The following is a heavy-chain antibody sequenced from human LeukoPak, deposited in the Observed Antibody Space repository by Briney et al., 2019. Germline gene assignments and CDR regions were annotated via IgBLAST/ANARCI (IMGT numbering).Heavy chain of an antibody. V-gene: IGHV3-53*01. D-gene: IGHD6-19*01. CDR3: ARASSIGMAGLFDY. Sequence: PGGSLRLSCAASGFTVSSDYMNWVCQAPGKGLEWVSVIYSGGTTFYADSVKGRFTISRDNSKNTLYLQMNSLRAEDTAVYYCARASSIGMAGLFDYWGQGTLVTVSS. J-gene: IGHJ4*02. CDR2: IYSGGTT. CDR1: GFTVSSDY.